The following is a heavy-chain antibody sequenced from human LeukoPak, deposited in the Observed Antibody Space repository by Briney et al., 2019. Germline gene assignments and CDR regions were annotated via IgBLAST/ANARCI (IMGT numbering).Heavy chain of an antibody. Sequence: PGGSLRLSCATSGFTFTSYWMHWVRQAPGKGLVWVSRINPEGSGPIYADSVKGRFTISRDNAKNTLYLQTNSLRDEDTAVYYCARPTTTLEYWGQGTLVTVSS. CDR1: GFTFTSYW. CDR3: ARPTTTLEY. V-gene: IGHV3-74*01. J-gene: IGHJ4*02. D-gene: IGHD1-7*01. CDR2: INPEGSGP.